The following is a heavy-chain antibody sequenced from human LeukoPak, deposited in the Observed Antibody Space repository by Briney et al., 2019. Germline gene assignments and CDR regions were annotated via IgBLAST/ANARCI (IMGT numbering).Heavy chain of an antibody. CDR3: ALAPHLPMLWFDP. CDR1: GFSLSTSGLG. V-gene: IGHV2-5*01. J-gene: IGHJ5*02. D-gene: IGHD2-8*01. Sequence: SGPTLVNHTQTLTLTCTFSGFSLSTSGLGVGRIRQPPGKALEWLALIYWNDNKRYKPSLTSRLTISKDTSTNQVVLRMTNMDPMDTATSYCALAPHLPMLWFDPWGQGTLVTVSA. CDR2: IYWNDNK.